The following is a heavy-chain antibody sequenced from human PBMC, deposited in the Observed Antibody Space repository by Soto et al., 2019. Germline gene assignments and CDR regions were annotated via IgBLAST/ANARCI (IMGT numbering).Heavy chain of an antibody. D-gene: IGHD3-10*01. J-gene: IGHJ4*02. CDR3: ARDLPRGYYGSGSYYKAFDY. V-gene: IGHV3-48*03. Sequence: LRLSCAASGFTFSSYEMNWVRQAPGKGLEWVSYISSSGSTIYYADSVKGRFTISRDNAKNSLYLQMNSLRAEDTAVYYCARDLPRGYYGSGSYYKAFDYWGQGTLVTVSS. CDR1: GFTFSSYE. CDR2: ISSSGSTI.